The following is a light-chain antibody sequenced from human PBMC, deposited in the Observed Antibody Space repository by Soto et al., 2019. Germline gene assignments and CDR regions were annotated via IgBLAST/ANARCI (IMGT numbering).Light chain of an antibody. CDR3: SSYTSSSTRV. V-gene: IGLV2-14*01. Sequence: QSPLTEPASGSGAPGQSITISCAVTSSDVGGYNYVSWYQQHPGKAPRLMIYEVSNRPSGVSNRFSGSKSGNTASLTISGLQAEDEADYYCSSYTSSSTRVFGTGAKVTVL. CDR2: EVS. J-gene: IGLJ1*01. CDR1: SSDVGGYNY.